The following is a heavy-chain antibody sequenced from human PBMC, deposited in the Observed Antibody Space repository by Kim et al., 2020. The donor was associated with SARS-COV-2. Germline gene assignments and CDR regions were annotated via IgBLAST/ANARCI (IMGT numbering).Heavy chain of an antibody. Sequence: SETLSLTCAVYGGSFSGYYWSWIRQPPGKGLEWIGEINHSGSTNYNPSLKSRVTISVDTSKNQFSLKLSSVTAADTAVYYCARGRRSTVTTKVWWFDPWGQGTLVTVSS. CDR1: GGSFSGYY. V-gene: IGHV4-34*01. CDR2: INHSGST. D-gene: IGHD4-17*01. CDR3: ARGRRSTVTTKVWWFDP. J-gene: IGHJ5*02.